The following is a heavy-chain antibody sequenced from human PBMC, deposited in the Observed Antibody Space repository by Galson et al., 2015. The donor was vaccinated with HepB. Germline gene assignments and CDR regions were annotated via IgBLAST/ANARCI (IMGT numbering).Heavy chain of an antibody. Sequence: QSGAEVKKPGESLRISCKGSGYSFTSYWISWVRQMPGKGLEWMGRIDPSDSYTNYSPSFQGHVTISADKSISTAYLQWSSLKASDTAMYYCAVNVGKGSRQQLGGGYFDYWGQGTLVTVSS. J-gene: IGHJ4*02. D-gene: IGHD6-13*01. CDR3: AVNVGKGSRQQLGGGYFDY. CDR2: IDPSDSYT. CDR1: GYSFTSYW. V-gene: IGHV5-10-1*01.